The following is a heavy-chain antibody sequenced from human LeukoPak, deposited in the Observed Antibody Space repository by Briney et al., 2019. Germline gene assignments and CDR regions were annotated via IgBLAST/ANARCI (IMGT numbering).Heavy chain of an antibody. Sequence: GGSLRLSCAASGFTFSSYWMYWVRQVPGKGLLWVSRINTDGSVTNYADSVKGRFTISRDNTKNTLYLQMDSLRGEDTAVYYCSRDLRGPRDYWGQGTLVTVSS. D-gene: IGHD3-10*01. V-gene: IGHV3-74*01. CDR1: GFTFSSYW. J-gene: IGHJ4*02. CDR3: SRDLRGPRDY. CDR2: INTDGSVT.